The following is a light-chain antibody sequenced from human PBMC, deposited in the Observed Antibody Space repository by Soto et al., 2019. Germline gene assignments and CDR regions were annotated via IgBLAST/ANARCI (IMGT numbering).Light chain of an antibody. CDR1: QTISSH. V-gene: IGKV1-39*01. CDR2: AAS. J-gene: IGKJ5*01. Sequence: DIHMTQSPSTLSASLGDIVTITFRASQTISSHLNWYQQKPGKAPNLLVYAASSLQSGVPSRFTGSGSGTDFTLTISSLQPEDFATYFCQQSYTTPITFGQGTRLEIK. CDR3: QQSYTTPIT.